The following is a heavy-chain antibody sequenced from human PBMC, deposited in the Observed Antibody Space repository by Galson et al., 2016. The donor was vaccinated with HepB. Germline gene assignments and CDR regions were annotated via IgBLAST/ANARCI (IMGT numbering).Heavy chain of an antibody. CDR2: ISTSSYR. J-gene: IGHJ3*02. CDR3: ARERSSGWTGDSFDI. D-gene: IGHD6-19*01. V-gene: IGHV3-21*01. Sequence: FSSYSMTWVRQAPGKGLEWVSSISTSSYRYYADSVKGRFTISRDNAKKSLYMQMDSLRAEDTALYYCARERSSGWTGDSFDIWGQGTVVTVSS. CDR1: FSSYS.